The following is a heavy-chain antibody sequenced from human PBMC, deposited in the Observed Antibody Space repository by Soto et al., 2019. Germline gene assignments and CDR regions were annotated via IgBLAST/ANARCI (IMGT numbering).Heavy chain of an antibody. CDR2: IYYSGST. D-gene: IGHD5-18*01. V-gene: IGHV4-31*03. J-gene: IGHJ4*02. Sequence: SETLSLTCTVSGGSISSGGYYWSWIRQHPGKGLEWIGYIYYSGSTYYNPSLKSRVTISVDTSKNQFSLKLSSVTAADTAVYYCAREGDPYSYGFVDYWGQGTLVTVSS. CDR1: GGSISSGGYY. CDR3: AREGDPYSYGFVDY.